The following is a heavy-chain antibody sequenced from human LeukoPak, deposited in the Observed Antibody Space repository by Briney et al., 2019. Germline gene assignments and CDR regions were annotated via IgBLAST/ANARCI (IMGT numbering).Heavy chain of an antibody. CDR1: GFSFEDYG. D-gene: IGHD3-22*01. Sequence: GGSLRLSCAASGFSFEDYGMHWVRHVPGKGLEWVSGMSSDSNHIDYADSVKGRFTISRDNAKNSLYLQMNSLRAEDTALYYCARGLTIVVVSAHDYWGQGTLVTVSS. V-gene: IGHV3-9*01. J-gene: IGHJ4*02. CDR3: ARGLTIVVVSAHDY. CDR2: MSSDSNHI.